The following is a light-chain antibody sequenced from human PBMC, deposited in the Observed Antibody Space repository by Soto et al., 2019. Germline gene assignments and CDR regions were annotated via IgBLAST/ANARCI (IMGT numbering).Light chain of an antibody. V-gene: IGKV1-5*01. CDR3: QQYENYWT. CDR1: QTISSW. Sequence: DIQMTHSPFTLSASVGDRVTITCRASQTISSWLAWYQQIPGKAPKLLIYDASNLESGVPSRFSGSGSGTEFTLTISSLQPEDFAVYYCQQYENYWTFGQGTKVDIK. J-gene: IGKJ1*01. CDR2: DAS.